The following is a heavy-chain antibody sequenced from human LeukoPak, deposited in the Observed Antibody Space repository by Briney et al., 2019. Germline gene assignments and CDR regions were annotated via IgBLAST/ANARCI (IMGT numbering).Heavy chain of an antibody. J-gene: IGHJ4*02. V-gene: IGHV4-34*01. CDR1: GGSFSGYY. CDR3: ARDRTYSSSALDY. D-gene: IGHD6-6*01. Sequence: SETLSLTCAVYGGSFSGYYWSWIRQPPGKGLEWIGEINHSGSTNYNPSLKSRVTISVDTSKNQFSLRLISVTAADTAVYYCARDRTYSSSALDYWGQGTLVTVSS. CDR2: INHSGST.